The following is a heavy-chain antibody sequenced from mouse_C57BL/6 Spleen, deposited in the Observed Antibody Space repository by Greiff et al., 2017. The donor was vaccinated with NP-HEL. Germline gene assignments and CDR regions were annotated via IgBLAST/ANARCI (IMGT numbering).Heavy chain of an antibody. V-gene: IGHV10-3*01. CDR3: VRDGGSSRYYYAMDY. CDR1: GFTFNTYA. J-gene: IGHJ4*01. CDR2: IRSKSSNYAT. Sequence: VQLKESGGGLVQPKGSLKLSCAASGFTFNTYAMHWVRQAPGKGLEWVARIRSKSSNYATYYADSVKDRFTISRDDSQSMLYLQMNNLKTEDTAMYYCVRDGGSSRYYYAMDYWGQGTSVTVSS. D-gene: IGHD1-1*01.